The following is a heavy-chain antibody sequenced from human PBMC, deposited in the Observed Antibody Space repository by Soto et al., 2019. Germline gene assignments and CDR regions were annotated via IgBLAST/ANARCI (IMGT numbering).Heavy chain of an antibody. CDR2: INHSGST. D-gene: IGHD3-3*01. J-gene: IGHJ4*02. Sequence: SETLSLTCAVYGGSFSGYYWSWIRQPPGKGLEWIGEINHSGSTNYNPSLKSRVTISVDTSKNQFSLKLSSVTAAHTAVYYCARDDFWSGYRFDCCGQGTLVTVSS. V-gene: IGHV4-34*01. CDR3: ARDDFWSGYRFDC. CDR1: GGSFSGYY.